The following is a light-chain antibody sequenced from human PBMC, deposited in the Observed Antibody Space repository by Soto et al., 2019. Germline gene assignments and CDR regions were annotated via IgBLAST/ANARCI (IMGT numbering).Light chain of an antibody. CDR1: QSISSW. V-gene: IGKV1-5*01. Sequence: DIQITQSPSTLSATVEGRVTITCRASQSISSWLAWYQQKPGKAPKLLIYDASSLESGVPSRFSGSGSGTEFTLTISSLQPDDFATYYCQQYNSYWTFGQGTKVDIK. J-gene: IGKJ1*01. CDR2: DAS. CDR3: QQYNSYWT.